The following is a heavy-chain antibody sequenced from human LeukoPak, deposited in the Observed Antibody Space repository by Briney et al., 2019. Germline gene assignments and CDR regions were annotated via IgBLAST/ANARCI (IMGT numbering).Heavy chain of an antibody. J-gene: IGHJ6*02. CDR1: GYTFTSYD. V-gene: IGHV1-2*02. CDR2: INPNSGGT. Sequence: GASVKVSCKASGYTFTSYDINWVRQAPGQGLEWMGWINPNSGGTNYAQKFQGRVTMTRDTSISTAYMELSRPRSDDTAVYYCARDPLFDGYSSGYYYYGMDVWGQGTTVTVSS. CDR3: ARDPLFDGYSSGYYYYGMDV. D-gene: IGHD5-18*01.